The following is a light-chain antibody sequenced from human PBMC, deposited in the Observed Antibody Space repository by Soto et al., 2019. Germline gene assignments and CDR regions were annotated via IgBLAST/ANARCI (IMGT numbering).Light chain of an antibody. CDR3: AKALQTVT. CDR1: QSLLHSNGYNY. J-gene: IGKJ4*01. V-gene: IGKV2-28*01. Sequence: DIVMTQSPLSLPVTPGEPASISCRSSQSLLHSNGYNYLDWYLQKPGQSPQLLIYLGSTRASGVPDRFSGSGSGTDFTLKISTVEAEDVGVYYCAKALQTVTFGGGTKVDIK. CDR2: LGS.